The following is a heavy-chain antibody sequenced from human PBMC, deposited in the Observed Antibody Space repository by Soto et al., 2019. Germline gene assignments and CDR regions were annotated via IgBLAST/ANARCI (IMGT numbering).Heavy chain of an antibody. D-gene: IGHD3-22*01. Sequence: GASVKVSCKASGYTFTSYAMHWVRQAPGQRLEWMGWINAGNGNTKYSQKFQGRVTITRDTSASTAYMELSSLRSEDTAVYYCARDGSDRSGSYHYYYYGMDVWGQGTTVTVSS. J-gene: IGHJ6*02. V-gene: IGHV1-3*01. CDR2: INAGNGNT. CDR1: GYTFTSYA. CDR3: ARDGSDRSGSYHYYYYGMDV.